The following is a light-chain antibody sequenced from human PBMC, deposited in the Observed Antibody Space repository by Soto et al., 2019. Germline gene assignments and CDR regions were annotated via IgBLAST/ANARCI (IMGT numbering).Light chain of an antibody. V-gene: IGKV3-15*01. CDR3: QQYNNWWT. CDR1: QSVSSN. Sequence: EIVMTQSPATLSVSPGERATLSCRASQSVSSNLAWYQQKPGQAPRLLISGASTRATGVPARFSGSGSETEFTITISSLQSEDFALYYCQQYNNWWTFGQGTKVEIK. J-gene: IGKJ1*01. CDR2: GAS.